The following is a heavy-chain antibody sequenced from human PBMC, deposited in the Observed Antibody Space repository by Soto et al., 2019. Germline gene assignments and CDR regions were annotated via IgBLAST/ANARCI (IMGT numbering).Heavy chain of an antibody. J-gene: IGHJ6*02. CDR2: SNHSGST. CDR3: ARPNGHITMVRGVIKSPYYYYGMDV. CDR1: CGSFIGYD. V-gene: IGHV4-34*01. D-gene: IGHD3-10*01. Sequence: SETLSRTCAVYCGSFIGYDWSWIRQPPGKGLEWIGESNHSGSTNYNPSLKSRVTISVDTXKNQFSLKLSSVTAADTGVYYCARPNGHITMVRGVIKSPYYYYGMDVWGQGTRVTVSS.